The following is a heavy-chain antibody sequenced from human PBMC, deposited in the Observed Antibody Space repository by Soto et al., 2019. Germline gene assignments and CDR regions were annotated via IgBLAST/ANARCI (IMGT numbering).Heavy chain of an antibody. D-gene: IGHD2-2*01. Sequence: ASGKVSCKASGYTFISYYIHLVRQAPGLGLEWMGMIDPRAGDTTSAQKFQGRVTMTSDTSTTTVYMELSSLRFDDTAVYYCARGFPSSSRLGWCDPWGQGTLVTVSS. CDR1: GYTFISYY. V-gene: IGHV1-46*01. CDR2: IDPRAGDT. CDR3: ARGFPSSSRLGWCDP. J-gene: IGHJ5*02.